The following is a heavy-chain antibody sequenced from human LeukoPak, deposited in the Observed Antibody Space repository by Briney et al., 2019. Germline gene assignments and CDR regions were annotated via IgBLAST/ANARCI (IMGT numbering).Heavy chain of an antibody. D-gene: IGHD1-26*01. V-gene: IGHV3-7*01. CDR3: ARQRGSYSFDY. CDR1: GFTFSNYW. Sequence: GGSLRLSCAASGFTFSNYWMSWVRQAPGKSLEWVANIKQDGSEKYYVDSVKGRFTISRDNTKNSLYLQMNSLRAEDTAVYYCARQRGSYSFDYWGHGTLVTVSS. J-gene: IGHJ4*01. CDR2: IKQDGSEK.